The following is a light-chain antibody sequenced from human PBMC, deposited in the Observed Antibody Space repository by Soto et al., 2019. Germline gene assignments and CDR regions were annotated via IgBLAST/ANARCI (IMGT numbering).Light chain of an antibody. V-gene: IGKV3-20*01. Sequence: EIVLTQSPGTLSLSPGERATLSCRASQSVSSSYLAWYQQKPGQAPRLLIYGASSRATGIPDRFSGSGSGTDFTLTISRQEPEDFAVYYCQQYGNTPLTFGGGTKVEIK. CDR3: QQYGNTPLT. J-gene: IGKJ4*01. CDR1: QSVSSSY. CDR2: GAS.